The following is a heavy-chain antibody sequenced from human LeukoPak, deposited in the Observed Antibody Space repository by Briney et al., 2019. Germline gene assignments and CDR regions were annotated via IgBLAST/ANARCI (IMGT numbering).Heavy chain of an antibody. CDR1: EFSFSTYW. V-gene: IGHV3-7*01. CDR2: IKEDGTEK. CDR3: ARSPAGDAWPPAYYMDV. D-gene: IGHD3-10*01. Sequence: GGSLRLSCAASEFSFSTYWMSWVRQAPGKGLEWVANIKEDGTEKYYVGSVKGRFTISRDNAKKSLYLQMNSLRDEDTAVYFCARSPAGDAWPPAYYMDVWGKGTTVTVSS. J-gene: IGHJ6*03.